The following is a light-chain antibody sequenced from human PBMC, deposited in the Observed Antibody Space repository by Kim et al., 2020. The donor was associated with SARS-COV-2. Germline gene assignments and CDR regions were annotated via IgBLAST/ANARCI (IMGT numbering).Light chain of an antibody. CDR3: LVWDDVSDHWV. J-gene: IGLJ3*02. Sequence: APGQTATCTWGGDNVGSNSVHWYQQKPGQAPVLVISSDTDRPSGIPERFSGSTSGNTAALTIDRVAAGDEADYYCLVWDDVSDHWVFGAGTQLTVL. CDR2: SDT. V-gene: IGLV3-21*04. CDR1: NVGSNS.